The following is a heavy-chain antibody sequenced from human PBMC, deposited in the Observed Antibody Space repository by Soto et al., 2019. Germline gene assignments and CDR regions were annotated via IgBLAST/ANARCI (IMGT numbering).Heavy chain of an antibody. Sequence: SETLSLTCAVSGGSISSGGYSWSWIRQPPGKGLEWIGFIYHSGSTYYNPSLKSRVTMSVDRSKNQFSLKLSSVTAADTAVYYCASISGFYYFDCWGQGTLVTVSS. V-gene: IGHV4-30-2*01. J-gene: IGHJ4*02. CDR3: ASISGFYYFDC. CDR1: GGSISSGGYS. D-gene: IGHD6-25*01. CDR2: IYHSGST.